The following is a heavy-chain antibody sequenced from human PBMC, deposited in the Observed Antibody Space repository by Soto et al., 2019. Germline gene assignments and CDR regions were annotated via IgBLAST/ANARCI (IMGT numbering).Heavy chain of an antibody. CDR2: VNYNGIT. Sequence: SETLSLTCTVSGGSVTSGNYYWSWIRQPPGKELEWIGFVNYNGITNYNPSLKSRLTISRDTSRNQFSLKLRSVTAADTAVYYCARDPEYGSYFDYWGQGNLVTVSS. CDR3: ARDPEYGSYFDY. V-gene: IGHV4-61*01. J-gene: IGHJ4*02. D-gene: IGHD3-10*01. CDR1: GGSVTSGNYY.